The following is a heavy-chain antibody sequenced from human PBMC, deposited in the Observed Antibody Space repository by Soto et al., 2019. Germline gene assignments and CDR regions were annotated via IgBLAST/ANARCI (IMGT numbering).Heavy chain of an antibody. J-gene: IGHJ4*02. Sequence: ASVKVSCKASGYPFTSFDISWVRQAPGQGLEWMGWSRPYNGNTKSTQNFQGRVTMSTDTSTSTAYMELRSLKSDDTAVYYCARKGPTSSWDGAGHDYWGQGTLVTVTS. CDR1: GYPFTSFD. CDR2: SRPYNGNT. V-gene: IGHV1-18*04. D-gene: IGHD6-13*01. CDR3: ARKGPTSSWDGAGHDY.